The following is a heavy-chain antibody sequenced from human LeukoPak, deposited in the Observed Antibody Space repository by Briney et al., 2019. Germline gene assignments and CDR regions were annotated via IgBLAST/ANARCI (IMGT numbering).Heavy chain of an antibody. CDR3: ARNRGAPVSDFAY. V-gene: IGHV5-51*01. J-gene: IGHJ4*02. CDR2: IYPGDSHT. Sequence: GAPLKIPSRGSGSRFTSTWSGWCGRLPGRGLEGLGIIYPGDSHTRYNPSFQGQVTISPAKSPSTAFLQWSSPRASDTGLYYCARNRGAPVSDFAYWGQGTQVTVAS. D-gene: IGHD3-3*01. CDR1: GSRFTSTW.